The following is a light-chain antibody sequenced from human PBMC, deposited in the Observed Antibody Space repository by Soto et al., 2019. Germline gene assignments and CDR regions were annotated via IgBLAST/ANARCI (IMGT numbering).Light chain of an antibody. CDR3: MQGTHWPPT. J-gene: IGKJ1*01. CDR1: QSLAYSDGNSN. V-gene: IGKV2-30*01. CDR2: RVS. Sequence: DVVMTQSPLSLPVALGQPASISCRSSQSLAYSDGNSNLNWFLQRPGQSPRRLIYRVSNRDSGVPDRFSGSGSGTDFTLKISRVEAEDVGVYYCMQGTHWPPTFGQGPKVEIK.